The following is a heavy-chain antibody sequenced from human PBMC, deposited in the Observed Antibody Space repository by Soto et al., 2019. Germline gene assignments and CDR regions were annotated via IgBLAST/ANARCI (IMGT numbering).Heavy chain of an antibody. D-gene: IGHD6-19*01. V-gene: IGHV3-30*18. CDR2: ISYDGSNK. CDR1: GFTFSSYG. CDR3: AKSLKWAVAGTGWAPGDY. J-gene: IGHJ4*02. Sequence: QVQLVEYGGGVVQPGRSLRLSCAASGFTFSSYGMHWVRQAPGKGLEWVAVISYDGSNKYYADSVKGRFTISRDNSKKKLYLQMSGLRAEDTAVYYCAKSLKWAVAGTGWAPGDYWGQVTLVTVSS.